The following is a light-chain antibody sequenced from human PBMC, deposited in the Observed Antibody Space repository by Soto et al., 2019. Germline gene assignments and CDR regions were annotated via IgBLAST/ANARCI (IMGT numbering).Light chain of an antibody. Sequence: QSALTQPASVSGSPGQSITISCIGTSSDVGSYNPVSWYQQHPGKAPKVLIYEVSERPSGVSNRFSGSKSGNTASLTISGLQAEDEAEYYCCSYAGSRTHVLFGGGTKLTDL. V-gene: IGLV2-23*02. CDR2: EVS. CDR3: CSYAGSRTHVL. CDR1: SSDVGSYNP. J-gene: IGLJ2*01.